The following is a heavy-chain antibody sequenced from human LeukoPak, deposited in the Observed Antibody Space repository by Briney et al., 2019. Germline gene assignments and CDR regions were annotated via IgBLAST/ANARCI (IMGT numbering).Heavy chain of an antibody. Sequence: GGSLRLSCAASGFTFSSYAMHWVRQAPGKGLEWVAVISYDGSNKYYADSVKGRFTISRDNSKNTLYLQMNSLRAEDTAVYYCARERYCSSTSCSSKAFDIWGQGTMVTVSS. CDR2: ISYDGSNK. D-gene: IGHD2-2*01. CDR1: GFTFSSYA. J-gene: IGHJ3*02. V-gene: IGHV3-30-3*01. CDR3: ARERYCSSTSCSSKAFDI.